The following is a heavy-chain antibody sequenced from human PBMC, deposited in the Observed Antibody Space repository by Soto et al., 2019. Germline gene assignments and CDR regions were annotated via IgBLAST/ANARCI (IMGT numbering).Heavy chain of an antibody. CDR1: GFTFSSYA. J-gene: IGHJ5*02. Sequence: EVQLLESGGGLVQPGGSLRLSCAASGFTFSSYAMSWVRQAPGKGLEWVSAISGSGGSTYSADSVKGRFTTSRDNSKNPLYLQMNSLRAEDTAVYYCAKCIAASPLGWFDPWGQGTLVTVSS. D-gene: IGHD6-13*01. V-gene: IGHV3-23*01. CDR2: ISGSGGST. CDR3: AKCIAASPLGWFDP.